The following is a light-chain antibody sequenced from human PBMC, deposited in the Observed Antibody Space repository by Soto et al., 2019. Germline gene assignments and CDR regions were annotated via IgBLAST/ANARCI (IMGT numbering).Light chain of an antibody. CDR2: ANN. CDR1: SSNIGAGYD. J-gene: IGLJ1*01. Sequence: QSVLTQPPSVSGAPGQRVTISCTGSSSNIGAGYDVHWYQQFPGTAPKLLIYANNNRPSGVPDRFSASKSGTSASLAITGRQADDEADYYCQSYDTGLRGVFGTGTKVTVL. V-gene: IGLV1-40*01. CDR3: QSYDTGLRGV.